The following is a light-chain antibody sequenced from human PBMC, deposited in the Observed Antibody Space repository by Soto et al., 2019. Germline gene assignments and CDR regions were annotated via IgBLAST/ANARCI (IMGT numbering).Light chain of an antibody. CDR3: QQRYSWPLT. V-gene: IGKV3D-20*02. J-gene: IGKJ4*01. CDR1: QTVSSTY. Sequence: EIVLTQSPGTLSLSPGERATLSCRASQTVSSTYFSWYQQKPGQAPRLLIYGGSRRATGVPDRFSGGGSGTDFTLTISRLEPEDFAIYYCQQRYSWPLTLGGGTKVDIK. CDR2: GGS.